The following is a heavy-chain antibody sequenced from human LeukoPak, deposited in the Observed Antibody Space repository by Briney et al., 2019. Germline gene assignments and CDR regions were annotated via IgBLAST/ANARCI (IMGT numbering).Heavy chain of an antibody. CDR3: AKDRKWELTDY. CDR2: ISYDGSNK. D-gene: IGHD1-26*01. V-gene: IGHV3-30*18. CDR1: GFTFSSYG. J-gene: IGHJ4*02. Sequence: GGSLRLSCAASGFTFSSYGMHWVRQAPGKGLEWVAVISYDGSNKYYADSVKGRFTISRDNSKNTLYLQMNSLRAEDTAVYYCAKDRKWELTDYWGQGTLVTVSS.